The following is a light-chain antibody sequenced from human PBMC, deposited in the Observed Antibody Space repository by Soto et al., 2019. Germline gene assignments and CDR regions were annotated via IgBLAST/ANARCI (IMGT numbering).Light chain of an antibody. CDR2: AAS. J-gene: IGKJ1*01. CDR3: QQYNYWRT. Sequence: DIQLTQSPSFLSASVGDRVTITCRASQGISSYLAWYQQKPGKAPELLIYAASTLQSGVPSRFSGSGSGTDFTLTISSLQPEDSATYYCQQYNYWRTFGQGTKVEIK. CDR1: QGISSY. V-gene: IGKV1-9*01.